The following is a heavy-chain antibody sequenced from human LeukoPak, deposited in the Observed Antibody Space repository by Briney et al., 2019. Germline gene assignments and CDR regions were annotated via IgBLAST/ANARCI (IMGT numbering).Heavy chain of an antibody. V-gene: IGHV1-2*02. CDR3: ARDSRRGSGSCVLGY. J-gene: IGHJ4*02. D-gene: IGHD3-10*01. Sequence: ASVKVSCKASGGTFSSYAISWVRQAPGQGLEWMGWINPNSGGTNYAQKFQGRVTMTRDTSISTAYMELSRLRSDDTAVYYCARDSRRGSGSCVLGYWGQGTLVTVSS. CDR1: GGTFSSYA. CDR2: INPNSGGT.